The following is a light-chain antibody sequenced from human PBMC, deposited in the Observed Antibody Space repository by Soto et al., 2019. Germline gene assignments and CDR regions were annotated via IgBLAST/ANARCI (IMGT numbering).Light chain of an antibody. CDR2: GAS. CDR1: QGIGST. V-gene: IGKV3D-15*01. Sequence: EIVMTQSPATLSVSPGEGATLSCRDSQGIGSTLAWYQQKPGQTPRILIYGASTRATGVPARFSGSASGTDCTRTITSLQAEDFAVDYCQHYANSPLTFGGGTKVDIK. CDR3: QHYANSPLT. J-gene: IGKJ4*01.